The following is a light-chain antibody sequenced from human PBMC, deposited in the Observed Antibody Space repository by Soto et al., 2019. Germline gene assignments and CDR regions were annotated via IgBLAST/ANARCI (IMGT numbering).Light chain of an antibody. Sequence: EIVLTQSPGTLSLSPGARATLSCRASQSVSSSYLAWYQQKPGQAPRLLIYGASSRATGIPDRFSGSGSGTDFTLTISRLEPEDFAVYYWQQYGSSPQTFGQGTKLEIK. V-gene: IGKV3-20*01. CDR1: QSVSSSY. CDR3: QQYGSSPQT. J-gene: IGKJ2*01. CDR2: GAS.